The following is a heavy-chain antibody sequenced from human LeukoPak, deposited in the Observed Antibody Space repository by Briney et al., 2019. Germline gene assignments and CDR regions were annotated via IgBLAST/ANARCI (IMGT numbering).Heavy chain of an antibody. CDR1: GFTFSSYG. V-gene: IGHV3-30*18. J-gene: IGHJ3*02. Sequence: GGSLRLSCAASGFTFSSYGMHWVRQAPGKGLEWVAVISYDGSNKYYADSVKGRFTISRDNSKNTLYLQMNSLRAEDTAVYYCAKDQSGSWPRGAFDIWGQGTMVTVSS. D-gene: IGHD1-26*01. CDR2: ISYDGSNK. CDR3: AKDQSGSWPRGAFDI.